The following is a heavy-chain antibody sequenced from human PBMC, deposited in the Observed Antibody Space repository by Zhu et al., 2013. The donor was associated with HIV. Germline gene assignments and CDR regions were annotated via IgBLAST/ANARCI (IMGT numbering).Heavy chain of an antibody. Sequence: QIQLVQSGAEVQRPGASVKVSCRASGYTFTTYDINWVRQATGQGLEWMGWMNPYSGNSGYAQNFQGRITMTRDTSITTAFLEVTSLTSDDTAFYYCARSLGYCHGTACQSDAFDIWGQGTLVSVSA. D-gene: IGHD2-15*01. J-gene: IGHJ3*02. CDR2: MNPYSGNS. V-gene: IGHV1-8*01. CDR1: GYTFTTYD. CDR3: ARSLGYCHGTACQSDAFDI.